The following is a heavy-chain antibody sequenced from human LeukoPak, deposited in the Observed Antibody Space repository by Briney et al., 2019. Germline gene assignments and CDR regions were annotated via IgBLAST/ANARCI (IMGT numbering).Heavy chain of an antibody. CDR3: ASSPIVVVPAAYFDY. CDR1: GGSISSYY. J-gene: IGHJ4*02. CDR2: IYTSGST. Sequence: PSETLSLTCTVSGGSISSYYWSWIRQPAGKGLERIGRIYTSGSTNYNPSLKSRVTMSVDTSKNQFSLKLSSVTAADTAVYYCASSPIVVVPAAYFDYWGQGTLVTVSS. D-gene: IGHD2-2*01. V-gene: IGHV4-4*07.